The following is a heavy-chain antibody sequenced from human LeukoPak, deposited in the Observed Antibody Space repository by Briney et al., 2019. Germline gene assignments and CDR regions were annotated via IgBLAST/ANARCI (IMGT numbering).Heavy chain of an antibody. CDR1: GFTFSSYG. CDR2: IWYDGSNK. V-gene: IGHV3-33*01. D-gene: IGHD3-10*01. Sequence: PGGSLRLSCAASGFTFSSYGMHWVRQAPGKGLEWVAVIWYDGSNKYYADSVKGRSTISRDNSKNTLYLQMNSLRAEDTAVYYCARDGWVITMVRGVSMDVWGQGTTVTVSS. CDR3: ARDGWVITMVRGVSMDV. J-gene: IGHJ6*02.